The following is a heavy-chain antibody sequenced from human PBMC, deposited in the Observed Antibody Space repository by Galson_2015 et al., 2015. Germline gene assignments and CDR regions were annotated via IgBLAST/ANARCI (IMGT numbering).Heavy chain of an antibody. CDR2: ISGSGGKT. D-gene: IGHD3-22*01. CDR1: GFTFSSYA. V-gene: IGHV3-23*01. J-gene: IGHJ3*01. CDR3: AREAFDDSSNLFVAFGR. Sequence: SLRLSCAASGFTFSSYAMSWVRQAPGKGLEWISGISGSGGKTYYADSVKGRLTISRDNFKNTLYVEMNTLRAEDTAVYYCAREAFDDSSNLFVAFGRWGQGTMATVSS.